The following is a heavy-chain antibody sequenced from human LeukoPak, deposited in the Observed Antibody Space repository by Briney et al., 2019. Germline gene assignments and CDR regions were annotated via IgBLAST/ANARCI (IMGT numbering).Heavy chain of an antibody. V-gene: IGHV3-53*01. CDR2: IKIDGST. J-gene: IGHJ4*02. Sequence: GGSLRLSCAASGFTFSDYFLAWDRQAPGKGLEWVSLIKIDGSTYYPDSVKGRFTISRDNSKNMVYLQMNSLRAEDTAVYYCARHDYLGDWGQGTLVTVSS. CDR3: ARHDYLGD. CDR1: GFTFSDYF.